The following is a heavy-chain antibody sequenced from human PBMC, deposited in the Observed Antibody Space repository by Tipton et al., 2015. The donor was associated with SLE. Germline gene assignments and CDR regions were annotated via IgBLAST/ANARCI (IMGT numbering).Heavy chain of an antibody. D-gene: IGHD2-21*01. CDR1: GGSIMSGGYY. J-gene: IGHJ6*03. CDR2: IYYSGST. V-gene: IGHV4-31*03. Sequence: LRLSCTVSGGSIMSGGYYWSWIRQHPGKGLEWIGYIYYSGSTYYNPSLKSRVTISVDTSKNQFSLKLSSVTAADTAVYYCARAGPANIPGHYYYYMDVWGKGTTVTVSS. CDR3: ARAGPANIPGHYYYYMDV.